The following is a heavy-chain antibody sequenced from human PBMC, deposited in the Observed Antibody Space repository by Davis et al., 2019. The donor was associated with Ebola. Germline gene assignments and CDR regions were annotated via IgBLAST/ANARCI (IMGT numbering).Heavy chain of an antibody. CDR2: IFYSGST. CDR1: GGSISSYY. J-gene: IGHJ2*01. V-gene: IGHV4-59*01. Sequence: PSETLSLTCTVSGGSISSYYWSWIRQPPGKGLEWIGYIFYSGSTNYNPSLKSRVTISVDTSKNQFSLKLSSVTAADTAVYYCARETYYYDSSGYLTRYWYFDLWGRGTPVTVSS. CDR3: ARETYYYDSSGYLTRYWYFDL. D-gene: IGHD3-22*01.